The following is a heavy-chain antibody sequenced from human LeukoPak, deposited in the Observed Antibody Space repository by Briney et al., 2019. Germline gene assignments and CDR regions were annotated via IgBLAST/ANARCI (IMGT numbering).Heavy chain of an antibody. CDR2: IKQDGSEK. J-gene: IGHJ6*02. Sequence: GGSLRLSCAASGFTFSSYWMSWVRQAAGKGLEWVANIKQDGSEKYYVDSVKGRFTISRDNAKNSLYLQMNSLRAEDTAVYYCARDRLHYDFWSGYYGSYYYYGMDVWGQGTTVTVSS. D-gene: IGHD3-3*01. CDR3: ARDRLHYDFWSGYYGSYYYYGMDV. CDR1: GFTFSSYW. V-gene: IGHV3-7*01.